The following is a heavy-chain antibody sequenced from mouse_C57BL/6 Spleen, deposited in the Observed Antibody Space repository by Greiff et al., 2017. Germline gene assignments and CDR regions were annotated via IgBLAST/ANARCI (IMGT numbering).Heavy chain of an antibody. D-gene: IGHD1-1*01. V-gene: IGHV1-9*01. CDR1: GYTFTGDW. J-gene: IGHJ1*03. Sequence: LEESGAELMKPGASVTLSCKATGYTFTGDWIEWVKQRPGHGLEWIGEILPGSGSTNYNAKFKGKATFTADTSSNTAYMQLSSLTTEDSAIYYCARSGITAVVPRYFEDWGTGTTVTGSS. CDR3: ARSGITAVVPRYFED. CDR2: ILPGSGST.